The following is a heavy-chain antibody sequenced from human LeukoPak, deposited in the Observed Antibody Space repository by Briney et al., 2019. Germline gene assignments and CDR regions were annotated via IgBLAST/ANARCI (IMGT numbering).Heavy chain of an antibody. CDR1: GGSFSGYY. D-gene: IGHD3-9*01. V-gene: IGHV4-34*01. CDR2: INHSGST. J-gene: IGHJ4*02. Sequence: SETLSLTCAVYGGSFSGYYWSWIRQPPGKGLEWIGEINHSGSTNYNPSLKSRVTISVNTSKNQFSLTLSSVTAADTAVYYCARGGLRYFDWLSVPLDYWGQGTLVTVSS. CDR3: ARGGLRYFDWLSVPLDY.